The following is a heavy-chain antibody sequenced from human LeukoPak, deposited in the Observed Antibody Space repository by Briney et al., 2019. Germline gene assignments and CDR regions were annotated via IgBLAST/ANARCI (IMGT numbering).Heavy chain of an antibody. J-gene: IGHJ6*04. D-gene: IGHD2-2*01. CDR1: GGTFISYA. Sequence: GSSVKVSCKGSGGTFISYAISWVRQAPGQGRGWRGGSIAIFGKGNYAQKFQGRVTITADKSTSTAYMELSSLRSEDTAVYYCARDNIVVVPAAMGNYYYYGMDVWGKGTTVTVSS. V-gene: IGHV1-69*06. CDR2: SIAIFGKG. CDR3: ARDNIVVVPAAMGNYYYYGMDV.